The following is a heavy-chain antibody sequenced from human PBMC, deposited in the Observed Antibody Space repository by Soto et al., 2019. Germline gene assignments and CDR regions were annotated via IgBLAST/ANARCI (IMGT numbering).Heavy chain of an antibody. J-gene: IGHJ4*02. CDR1: GGSISSSNW. Sequence: SETLSLTCTVSGGSISSSNWWSWDRQPPGKGLEWIGEIYHSGSTNYNPSLKSRVTISVDKSKNQFSLKLSSVTAADTALYYCARSNSGNYYEVFDYWGQGTLVTVSS. V-gene: IGHV4-4*02. CDR2: IYHSGST. CDR3: ARSNSGNYYEVFDY. D-gene: IGHD1-26*01.